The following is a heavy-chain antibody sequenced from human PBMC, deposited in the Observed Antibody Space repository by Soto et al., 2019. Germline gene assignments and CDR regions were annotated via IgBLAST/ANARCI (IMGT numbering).Heavy chain of an antibody. CDR3: ARVGGYDKAASWNWFDP. Sequence: QVQLQQWGAGLLKPSETLSLTCAVSGGSFSGYYWSWIRQPPGKGLEWSGEINHSGSTNYNPSLKSRVTRSVNTSKNPYSRKPSSVTAADTAGSYGARVGGYDKAASWNWFDPWGQGTLVTVSS. CDR1: GGSFSGYY. D-gene: IGHD5-12*01. V-gene: IGHV4-34*01. CDR2: INHSGST. J-gene: IGHJ5*02.